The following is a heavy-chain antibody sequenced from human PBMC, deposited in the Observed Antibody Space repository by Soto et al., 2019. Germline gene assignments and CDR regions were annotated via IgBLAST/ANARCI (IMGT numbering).Heavy chain of an antibody. CDR1: GFTFSSYA. V-gene: IGHV3-30-3*01. CDR3: ARDIKTYYYDSSGYDAFDI. CDR2: ISYDGSNK. J-gene: IGHJ3*02. D-gene: IGHD3-22*01. Sequence: GGSLRLSCAASGFTFSSYAMHWVRQAPGKGLEWVAVISYDGSNKYYADSVKGRFTISRDNSKNTLYLQMNSLRAEDTAVYYCARDIKTYYYDSSGYDAFDIWGQGTMVTVSS.